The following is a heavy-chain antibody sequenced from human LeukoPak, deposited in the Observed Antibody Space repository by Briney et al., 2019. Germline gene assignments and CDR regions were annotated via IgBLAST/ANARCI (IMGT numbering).Heavy chain of an antibody. J-gene: IGHJ4*02. CDR2: ISSNGGST. CDR1: GFTFSSYA. D-gene: IGHD4-17*01. V-gene: IGHV3-64D*06. Sequence: GGSLRLSCSASGFTFSSYAMHWVRQAPGKGLEYVSAISSNGGSTYYADSVKGRFTISRDNSKNTLYLQMSSLRAEDTAVYYCVKRKTTVPTSYFDYWGQGTLVTVSS. CDR3: VKRKTTVPTSYFDY.